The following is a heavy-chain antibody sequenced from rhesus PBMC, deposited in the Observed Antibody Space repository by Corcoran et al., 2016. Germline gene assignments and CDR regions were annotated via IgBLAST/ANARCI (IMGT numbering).Heavy chain of an antibody. V-gene: IGHV4-122*02. D-gene: IGHD1-44*02. CDR2: ITYRGST. J-gene: IGHJ4*01. CDR3: ARGGGSYNHDY. CDR1: GGSISSGFYS. Sequence: QVQLQESGPGLVTPSETLSLTCAVSGGSISSGFYSWSWFRQPPGKGLGWIGYITYRGSTSYNPSLKSRVTISRDTSKNQFSLKLSSVTAADTAVYYCARGGGSYNHDYWGQGVLVTVSS.